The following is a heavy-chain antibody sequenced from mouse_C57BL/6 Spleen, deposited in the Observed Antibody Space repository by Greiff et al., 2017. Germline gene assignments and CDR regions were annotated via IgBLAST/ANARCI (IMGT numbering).Heavy chain of an antibody. J-gene: IGHJ2*01. CDR1: GFTFSSYD. Sequence: EVQLVESGGDLVKPGGSLKLSCAASGFTFSSYDMSWVRQTPDKRLEWVATISGGGSYTYYPDSVKGRFTISRDNAKNTLYLQRSSLKSEDTAMYYCARPPHLLYYFDYWGQGTTLTVSS. D-gene: IGHD2-1*01. CDR3: ARPPHLLYYFDY. CDR2: ISGGGSYT. V-gene: IGHV5-6*01.